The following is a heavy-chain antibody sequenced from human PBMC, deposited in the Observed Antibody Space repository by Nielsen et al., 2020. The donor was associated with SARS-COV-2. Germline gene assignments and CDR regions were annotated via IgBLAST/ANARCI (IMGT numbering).Heavy chain of an antibody. CDR2: IRSKANIYAT. CDR1: GFTFSGSS. CDR3: ARVNPVSDSWFDALDI. V-gene: IGHV3-73*01. Sequence: ESLKISCAASGFTFSGSSMHWVRQASGKGLEWIGRIRSKANIYATAYAASVKGRFTISRDDSENTAYLQMNSLRTEDTAVYFCARVNPVSDSWFDALDIWGQGTMVTVSS. J-gene: IGHJ3*02. D-gene: IGHD6-13*01.